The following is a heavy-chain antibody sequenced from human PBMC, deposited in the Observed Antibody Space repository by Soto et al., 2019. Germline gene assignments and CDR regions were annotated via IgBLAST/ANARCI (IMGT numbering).Heavy chain of an antibody. D-gene: IGHD6-19*01. CDR3: ARVRGHSSVTGYFDY. Sequence: QVQLVESGGGLVKPGGSLRLSCAASGFTFSDYYMSWIRQAPGKGLEWVSYISSSSSYTNYADSVKGRFTISRDNAKNSLYLQMNTLRAEDTAVYYCARVRGHSSVTGYFDYWGQGTLVTVSS. CDR1: GFTFSDYY. V-gene: IGHV3-11*05. J-gene: IGHJ4*02. CDR2: ISSSSSYT.